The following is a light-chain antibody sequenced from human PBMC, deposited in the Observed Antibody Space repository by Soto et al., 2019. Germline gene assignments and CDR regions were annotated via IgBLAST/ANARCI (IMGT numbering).Light chain of an antibody. CDR1: QTVSQDY. Sequence: EIVLTQSPGTLSLSPGERATFSCRASQTVSQDYLAWSQHKPGQAPRLLMFSATSRAAGIPDRFSGSGSGTDFTLTISRLDPEDFAVYFCQQYGSSPQTFGQGTRVEIK. CDR3: QQYGSSPQT. J-gene: IGKJ1*01. V-gene: IGKV3-20*01. CDR2: SAT.